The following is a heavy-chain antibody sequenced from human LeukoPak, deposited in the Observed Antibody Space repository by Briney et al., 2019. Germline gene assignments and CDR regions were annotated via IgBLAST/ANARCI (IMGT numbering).Heavy chain of an antibody. D-gene: IGHD3-10*01. Sequence: ASVKVSCKASGYTFTRYYMHWVRLAPGQGLEWMGIINPSGGSTSYAQKFQGRVTITADESTSTAYMELSSLRSEDTAVYYCARGALGEGGSGSYYLHEDWFDPWGQGTLVTVSS. CDR2: INPSGGST. J-gene: IGHJ5*02. V-gene: IGHV1-46*01. CDR1: GYTFTRYY. CDR3: ARGALGEGGSGSYYLHEDWFDP.